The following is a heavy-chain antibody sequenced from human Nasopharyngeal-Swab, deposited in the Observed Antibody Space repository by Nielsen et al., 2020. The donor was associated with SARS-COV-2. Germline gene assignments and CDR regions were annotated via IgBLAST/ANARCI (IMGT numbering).Heavy chain of an antibody. J-gene: IGHJ4*02. CDR3: AKSLGLVQGRFDY. V-gene: IGHV3-9*01. CDR1: GFTFDDYA. D-gene: IGHD6-19*01. CDR2: ISWNSGSI. Sequence: GGSLRLSCAASGFTFDDYAMHWVRQAPGKGLEWVSGISWNSGSIGYADSVKGRFTISRDNAKNSLYLQMNSLRAEDTALYYCAKSLGLVQGRFDYWGQGTLVTVSS.